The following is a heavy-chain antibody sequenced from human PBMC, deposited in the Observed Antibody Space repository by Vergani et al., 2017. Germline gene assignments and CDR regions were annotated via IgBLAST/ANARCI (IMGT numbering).Heavy chain of an antibody. V-gene: IGHV3-33*01. CDR1: GFIFSSYA. J-gene: IGHJ4*02. CDR3: ARADSGWVY. CDR2: IWYDGSKK. Sequence: QVELVESGGNVVQPGRSLRLSCAASGFIFSSYAMHWVRQAPGKGLEWVALIWYDGSKKYYGDSVKGRFTISRDNSKKTLDLQMNSLRADDTAVYYCARADSGWVYWGQGTLVTVSS. D-gene: IGHD6-19*01.